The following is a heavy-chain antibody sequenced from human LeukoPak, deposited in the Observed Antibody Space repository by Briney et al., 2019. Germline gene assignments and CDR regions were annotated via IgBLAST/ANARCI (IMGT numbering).Heavy chain of an antibody. CDR2: ISSNGGST. CDR3: AKDDYYYGMDV. Sequence: GGSLRLSCSASGFTFSSYAMHWVRQAPGKGLEYVSAISSNGGSTYYADSVKGRFTVSRDNFKNTLYLQMNSLRAEDTAVYYCAKDDYYYGMDVWGQGTTVTVSS. J-gene: IGHJ6*02. CDR1: GFTFSSYA. V-gene: IGHV3-64*04.